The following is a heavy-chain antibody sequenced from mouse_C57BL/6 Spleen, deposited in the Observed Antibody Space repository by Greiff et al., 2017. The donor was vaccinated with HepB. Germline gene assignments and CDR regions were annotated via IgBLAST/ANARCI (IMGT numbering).Heavy chain of an antibody. D-gene: IGHD2-14*01. Sequence: DVQLVESGGGLVKPGGSLKLSCAASGFTFSSYAMSWVRQTPEKRLEWVATISDGGSYTYYPDNVKGRFTISRDNAKNNLYLQMSHLKSEDTAMYYCAREALGYYFDYWGQGTTLTVSS. CDR1: GFTFSSYA. V-gene: IGHV5-4*01. J-gene: IGHJ2*01. CDR3: AREALGYYFDY. CDR2: ISDGGSYT.